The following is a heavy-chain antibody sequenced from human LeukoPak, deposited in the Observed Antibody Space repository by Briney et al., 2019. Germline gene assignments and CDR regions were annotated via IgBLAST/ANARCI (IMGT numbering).Heavy chain of an antibody. J-gene: IGHJ1*01. CDR2: ISAYNGNT. V-gene: IGHV1-18*01. D-gene: IGHD3-22*01. CDR1: GYTFTSYG. CDR3: ARISVYYDSSGYFQH. Sequence: GASVKVSCKASGYTFTSYGISWVRQAPGQGLEWMGWISAYNGNTNYAQKLQGRVTMTTDTSTSTAYMELRSLRSDDTAVYYCARISVYYDSSGYFQHWGQGTLVTVSS.